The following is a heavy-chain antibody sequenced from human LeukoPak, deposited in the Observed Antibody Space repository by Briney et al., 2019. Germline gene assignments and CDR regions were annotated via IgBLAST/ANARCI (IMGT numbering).Heavy chain of an antibody. CDR1: GGSFSGYY. J-gene: IGHJ5*02. V-gene: IGHV4-34*01. CDR3: ARGNIRYSSSWYRVWFDP. CDR2: INHSGST. Sequence: SETLSLTCAVYGGSFSGYYWSWIRQPPGKGLEWIGEINHSGSTNYNPSLKSQVTISVDTSKNQFSLKLSSVTAADTAVYYCARGNIRYSSSWYRVWFDPWGQGTLVTVSS. D-gene: IGHD6-13*01.